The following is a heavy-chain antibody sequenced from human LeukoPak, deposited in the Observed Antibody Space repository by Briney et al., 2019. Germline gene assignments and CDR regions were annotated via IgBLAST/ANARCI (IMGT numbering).Heavy chain of an antibody. Sequence: SETLSLTCAVYGGSFSGYYWSWIRQPPGKGLEWIGEINHSGSTNYNPSLKSRVTISVDTSKNQFSLKLSSVTAADTAVYYCARISYSRIRGLQRWGQGTLVTVSS. CDR3: ARISYSRIRGLQR. D-gene: IGHD6-13*01. V-gene: IGHV4-34*01. CDR1: GGSFSGYY. J-gene: IGHJ1*01. CDR2: INHSGST.